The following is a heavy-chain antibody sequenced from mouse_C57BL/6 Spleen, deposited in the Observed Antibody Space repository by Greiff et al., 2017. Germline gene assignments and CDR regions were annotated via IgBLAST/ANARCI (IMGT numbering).Heavy chain of an antibody. CDR2: IDPNSGGT. CDR3: ARGGPYYYSPFAY. V-gene: IGHV1-72*01. Sequence: QVQLQQPGAELVKPGASVKLSCKASGYTFTSYWMHWVKQRPGRGLEWIGMIDPNSGGTKYNEKFKSKATLTVDKPSSTAYMQLSSLTSEDSAVYYCARGGPYYYSPFAYWGQGTLVTVSA. D-gene: IGHD1-1*01. CDR1: GYTFTSYW. J-gene: IGHJ3*01.